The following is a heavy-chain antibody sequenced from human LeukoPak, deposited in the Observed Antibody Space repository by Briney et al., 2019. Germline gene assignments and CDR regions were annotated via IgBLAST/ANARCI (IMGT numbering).Heavy chain of an antibody. CDR3: ARGDKHSLVRRRPYYIDY. D-gene: IGHD3-10*01. CDR2: INHSGST. V-gene: IGHV4-34*01. CDR1: GGSFSGYY. Sequence: SETLSLTCAVYGGSFSGYYWSWIRQPPGKGLEWIGEINHSGSTNYNPSLKSRVTISVDTSKNQFSLKLSSVTAADTAVYYCARGDKHSLVRRRPYYIDYWGQGTLVTVSS. J-gene: IGHJ4*02.